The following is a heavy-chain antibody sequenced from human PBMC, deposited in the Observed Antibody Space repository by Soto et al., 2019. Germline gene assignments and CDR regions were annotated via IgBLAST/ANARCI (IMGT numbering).Heavy chain of an antibody. D-gene: IGHD3-16*01. CDR1: GFTFSSYG. J-gene: IGHJ5*02. Sequence: GGSLRLSCAASGFTFSSYGMHWVRQAPGKGLVWVALLSYDGSNEFYSDSVKGRFSISRDIAKNTLYLQMTSLRAEDAAIYYCGRTFRDGLLGLDPWGQGTLVTVSS. CDR3: GRTFRDGLLGLDP. CDR2: LSYDGSNE. V-gene: IGHV3-30*03.